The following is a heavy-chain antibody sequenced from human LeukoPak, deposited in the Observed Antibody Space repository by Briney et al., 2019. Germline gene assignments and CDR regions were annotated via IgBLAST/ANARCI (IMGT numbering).Heavy chain of an antibody. D-gene: IGHD6-19*01. V-gene: IGHV4-34*01. CDR2: INHSGST. CDR1: GGSFSGYY. CDR3: ARGVLGYSSGWPYYYYYGVDV. Sequence: SETLSLTCAVYGGSFSGYYWGWIRQPPGKGLEWIGEINHSGSTNYNPSLKSRVTISVDTSKNQFSLKLSSVTAADTAVYYCARGVLGYSSGWPYYYYYGVDVWGKGTTVTVSS. J-gene: IGHJ6*04.